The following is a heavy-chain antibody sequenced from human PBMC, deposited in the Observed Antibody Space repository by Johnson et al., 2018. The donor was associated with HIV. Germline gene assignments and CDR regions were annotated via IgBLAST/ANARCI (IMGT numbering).Heavy chain of an antibody. D-gene: IGHD3-3*02. V-gene: IGHV3-7*02. J-gene: IGHJ3*02. Sequence: VQLVESGGGLVQPGGSLRLSCVASGITFSNYWMSWVRQAPGKGLEWVANMKQDGSEQYYVASVKGRFTISRDNVRNSVYLQMNSLGVEDTGFYYCARAHLIFPKNAFDIWGQGTTVMVSS. CDR1: GITFSNYW. CDR3: ARAHLIFPKNAFDI. CDR2: MKQDGSEQ.